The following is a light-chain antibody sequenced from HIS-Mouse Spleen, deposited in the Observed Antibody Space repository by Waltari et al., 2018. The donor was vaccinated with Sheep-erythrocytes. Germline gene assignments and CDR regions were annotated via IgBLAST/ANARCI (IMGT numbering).Light chain of an antibody. CDR2: AAS. CDR3: LQDYNYPYT. J-gene: IGKJ2*01. V-gene: IGKV1-6*01. CDR1: KGIRND. Sequence: AIQMTQSPSSLSASVGDRVTITGRASKGIRNDLGWYQQKPGKAPKPLIYAASRLQSGVPSRFSGSGSGTDFTLTISSLQPEDFATYYCLQDYNYPYTFGQGTKLEIK.